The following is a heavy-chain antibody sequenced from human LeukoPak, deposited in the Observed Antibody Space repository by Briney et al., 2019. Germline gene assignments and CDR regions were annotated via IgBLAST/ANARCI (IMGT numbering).Heavy chain of an antibody. D-gene: IGHD3-3*01. J-gene: IGHJ6*03. Sequence: TAGGSLRLSCAASGFTFSDYYMSWIRQAPGKGLEWVSYISSSGSTIYYADSVKGRFTISRDNSKNTLYLQMNSLRAEDTAVYYCAKGAAGDFWSGPKGPYYYYMDVWGKGTTVTVSS. CDR3: AKGAAGDFWSGPKGPYYYYMDV. CDR1: GFTFSDYY. V-gene: IGHV3-11*01. CDR2: ISSSGSTI.